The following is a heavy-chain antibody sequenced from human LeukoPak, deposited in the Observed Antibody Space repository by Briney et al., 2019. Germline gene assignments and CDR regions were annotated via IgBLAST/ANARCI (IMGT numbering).Heavy chain of an antibody. J-gene: IGHJ4*02. D-gene: IGHD5-18*01. CDR2: ISYDGSNK. CDR3: ARVRGYSYGCFDY. CDR1: GFTFSSYA. Sequence: GGSLRLSCAASGFTFSSYAMHWVRQAPGKGLEWVAVISYDGSNKYYADSVKGRFTISRDNSKNMLFLQMSSLRAEDTAVYYCARVRGYSYGCFDYWGQGTLVTVSS. V-gene: IGHV3-30*14.